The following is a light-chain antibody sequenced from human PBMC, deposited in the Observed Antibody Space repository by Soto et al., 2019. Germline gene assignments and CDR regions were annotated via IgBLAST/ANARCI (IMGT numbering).Light chain of an antibody. CDR1: QGISSW. J-gene: IGKJ2*01. V-gene: IGKV1-12*01. CDR3: QQYNSFHPT. Sequence: DIQMTQSPSSVSASVGDRVTITCRASQGISSWLALYQQKPRKAPKLLIYAASSLQIGVPSRFSGSVSGTDFTLTISSLQPEDFATYYCQQYNSFHPTFVQGTKMEIK. CDR2: AAS.